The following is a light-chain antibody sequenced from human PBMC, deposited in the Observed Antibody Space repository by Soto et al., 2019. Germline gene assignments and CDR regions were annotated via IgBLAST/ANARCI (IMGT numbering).Light chain of an antibody. V-gene: IGKV1-39*01. CDR2: AAT. CDR1: QSVNKY. CDR3: QQSFRTPLS. J-gene: IGKJ4*01. Sequence: DLQMTQSPSSLSASVGDRVTISCRASQSVNKYLNWYQQKPGNVPTLLIYAATTLQGGVPSRFNGSGFGTDFTVTISNLQPEDFATYYCQQSFRTPLSFGGGTKVEIK.